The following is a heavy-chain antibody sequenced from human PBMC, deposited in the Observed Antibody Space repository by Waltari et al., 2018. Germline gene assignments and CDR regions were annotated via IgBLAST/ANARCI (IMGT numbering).Heavy chain of an antibody. D-gene: IGHD3-10*01. CDR2: IRCSGGST. Sequence: EVQLVESGGGLVQPGGSLRLSCAASGFTFSSYAMSWVRQAPGKGMEGFAAIRCSGGSTSDRDSVKGRFTISRDNSKNTLYLQMNSLSAEETALYYCAKGLDRRGGDAFDIWGQGTMVTVSS. J-gene: IGHJ3*02. CDR1: GFTFSSYA. V-gene: IGHV3-23*04. CDR3: AKGLDRRGGDAFDI.